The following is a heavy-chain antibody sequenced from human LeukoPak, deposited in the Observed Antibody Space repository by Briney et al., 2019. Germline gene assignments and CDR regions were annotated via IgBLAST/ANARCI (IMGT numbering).Heavy chain of an antibody. J-gene: IGHJ6*03. CDR3: ASLIVTYYYYYMDV. D-gene: IGHD2/OR15-2a*01. CDR2: ITATSSST. CDR1: GFTFSSCG. Sequence: PGGSLRLSCAASGFTFSSCGMSWVRQAPGKGLEWVSAITATSSSTHDADSVQGRFTISRDNSKNTLYLQMNSLRAEDTAVYYCASLIVTYYYYYMDVWGKGTTVTVSS. V-gene: IGHV3-23*01.